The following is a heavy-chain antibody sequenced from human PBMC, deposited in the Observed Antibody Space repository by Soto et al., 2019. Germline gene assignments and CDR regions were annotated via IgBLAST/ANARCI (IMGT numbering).Heavy chain of an antibody. CDR1: GGSISSSSYY. J-gene: IGHJ4*02. V-gene: IGHV4-39*01. CDR2: IYHSGST. Sequence: SETLSLTCTFSGGSISSSSYYLGWIRQPPGKGLEWIGKIYHSGSTYYNPSLKSRVTISVHTSSSQFSLKLSSVTAADTAVYYCARGLISGSHYSGGWYYFDSWGQGTQVT. D-gene: IGHD1-26*01. CDR3: ARGLISGSHYSGGWYYFDS.